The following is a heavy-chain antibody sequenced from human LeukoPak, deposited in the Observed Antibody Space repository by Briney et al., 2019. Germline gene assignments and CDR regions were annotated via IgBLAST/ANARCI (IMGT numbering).Heavy chain of an antibody. D-gene: IGHD2-15*01. Sequence: PSETLSLTCTVSGGSISSYYWSWIRQPAGKGLEWIGRIYTSGSTNYNPSLKSRVTMSVDTSKNQFSLKLSSVTAADTAVYYCARSRPSPWVAAPYYYGMDVWGQGTTVTVSS. CDR1: GGSISSYY. J-gene: IGHJ6*02. CDR3: ARSRPSPWVAAPYYYGMDV. CDR2: IYTSGST. V-gene: IGHV4-4*07.